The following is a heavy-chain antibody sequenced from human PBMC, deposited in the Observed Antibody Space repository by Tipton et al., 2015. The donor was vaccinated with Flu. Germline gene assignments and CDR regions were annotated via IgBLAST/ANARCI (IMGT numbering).Heavy chain of an antibody. J-gene: IGHJ3*02. D-gene: IGHD6-13*01. CDR3: ASQYSSSWYAAFDI. CDR1: GGSFSGCY. CDR2: INHSGST. V-gene: IGHV4-34*01. Sequence: TLSLTCAVYGGSFSGCYWSWIRQPPGKGLEWIGEINHSGSTNYNPSLKSRVTISVDTSKNQFSLKLSSVTAADTAVYYCASQYSSSWYAAFDIWGQGTMVTVSS.